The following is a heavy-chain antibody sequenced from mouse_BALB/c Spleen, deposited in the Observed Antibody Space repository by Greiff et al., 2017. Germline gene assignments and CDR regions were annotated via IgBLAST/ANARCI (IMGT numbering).Heavy chain of an antibody. CDR1: GFAFSSYD. D-gene: IGHD2-1*01. Sequence: EVMLVESGGGLVKPGGSLKLSCAASGFAFSSYDMSWVRQTPEKRLEWVAYISSGGSYTYYPDTVTGRFTISRDNAKNTLYLEMSSLRSEDTAMYYCARAEIYYGGYYFDYWGQGTTLTVSS. J-gene: IGHJ2*01. V-gene: IGHV5-9-4*01. CDR2: ISSGGSYT. CDR3: ARAEIYYGGYYFDY.